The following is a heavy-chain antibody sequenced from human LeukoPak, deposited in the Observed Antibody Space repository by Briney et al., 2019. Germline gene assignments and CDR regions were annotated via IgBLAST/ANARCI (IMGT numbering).Heavy chain of an antibody. J-gene: IGHJ6*02. CDR1: GGSISSYY. CDR3: AREQGHYGDYYYGMDV. CDR2: IYYSGST. D-gene: IGHD4-17*01. V-gene: IGHV4-59*01. Sequence: SETLSLTCTVSGGSISSYYWSWIRQPPGKGLEWIGYIYYSGSTNYNPSLKSRVTISVDTSKNQFSLKLSSVTAADTAVYYCAREQGHYGDYYYGMDVWGQGTTVTVSS.